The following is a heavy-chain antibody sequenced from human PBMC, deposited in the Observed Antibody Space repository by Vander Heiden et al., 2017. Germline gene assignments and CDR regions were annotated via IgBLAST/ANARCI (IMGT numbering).Heavy chain of an antibody. CDR2: ISNSGRS. V-gene: IGHV4-39*01. Sequence: QLQLQESGPGLVKPSETLSLPCTISGDSMTSAAYYWGWIRQPPGKGLEWSASISNSGRSYFNPPLKSRLTISADTSKNQFSLKMTSLTAADTAVYYCARQRGRGTWTFDLWGEGTVLSVSS. J-gene: IGHJ3*01. CDR3: ARQRGRGTWTFDL. D-gene: IGHD3-16*01. CDR1: GDSMTSAAYY.